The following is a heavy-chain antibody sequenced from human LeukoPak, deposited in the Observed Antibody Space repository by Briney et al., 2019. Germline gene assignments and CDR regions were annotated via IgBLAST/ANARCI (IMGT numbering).Heavy chain of an antibody. J-gene: IGHJ5*02. Sequence: GASVKVSCKASGGTFSSYAISWVRQAPGQGLEWMGGFDPEDEDTVYAQKFQGRITMTEDTSTDTAYMELRSLRSDDTAVYYCARDYYGMFDPWGQGTLVTVSS. CDR3: ARDYYGMFDP. CDR1: GGTFSSYA. V-gene: IGHV1-24*01. D-gene: IGHD3-22*01. CDR2: FDPEDEDT.